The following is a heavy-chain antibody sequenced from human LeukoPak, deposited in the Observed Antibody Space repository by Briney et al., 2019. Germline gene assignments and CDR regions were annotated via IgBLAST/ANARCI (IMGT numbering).Heavy chain of an antibody. CDR1: GFTFSDAW. J-gene: IGHJ6*02. V-gene: IGHV3-23*01. D-gene: IGHD2-2*01. Sequence: GSLRLSCAASGFTFSDAWLSWVRQAPGKGLEWVSTLGGGGVDTYYADSVKGRFTISRDNSKNTLYLQMNSLRAEDTAVYYCAKDQEYCTTTTCYLGMDVWGQGTTVTVSS. CDR3: AKDQEYCTTTTCYLGMDV. CDR2: LGGGGVDT.